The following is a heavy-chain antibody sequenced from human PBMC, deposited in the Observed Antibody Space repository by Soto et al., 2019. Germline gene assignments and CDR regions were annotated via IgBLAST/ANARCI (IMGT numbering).Heavy chain of an antibody. CDR1: GGSISSGDYY. CDR2: IYYSGST. CDR3: ARDRLAAAGWPLDS. V-gene: IGHV4-61*08. D-gene: IGHD6-13*01. Sequence: SETLSLTCTVSGGSISSGDYYWSWIRQPPGKGLEWIGYIYYSGSTNYNPSLKSRVTISVDTSKNQFSLKLSSVTAADTAVYYCARDRLAAAGWPLDSWGQGTLVTVSS. J-gene: IGHJ4*02.